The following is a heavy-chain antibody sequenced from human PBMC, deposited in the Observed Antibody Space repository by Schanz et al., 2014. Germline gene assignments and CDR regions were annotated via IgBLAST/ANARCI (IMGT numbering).Heavy chain of an antibody. D-gene: IGHD6-13*01. V-gene: IGHV3-23*01. Sequence: EVQLLESGGGLVQPGGSLRLSCASSGFSFTTYAMSWVRQAPGKGLEWVSAISGGGGTTYYTDSVKGRFTISRDNSKSTLYLQMNSLRAGDAAVYYCARGLIAAAGGAFDYWGQGTLXAVSA. CDR2: ISGGGGTT. J-gene: IGHJ4*02. CDR3: ARGLIAAAGGAFDY. CDR1: GFSFTTYA.